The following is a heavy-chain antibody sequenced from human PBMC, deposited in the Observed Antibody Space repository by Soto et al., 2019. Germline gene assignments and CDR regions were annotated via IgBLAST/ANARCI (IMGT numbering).Heavy chain of an antibody. CDR3: TRDGRGLGRLSLFEY. J-gene: IGHJ4*02. CDR2: IYSGETT. V-gene: IGHV3-53*01. D-gene: IGHD2-21*02. CDR1: GFNVNSDY. Sequence: EVQLVESGGGLIHPGGSLRLSCAASGFNVNSDYMNWVRQTPGKGLEWVASIYSGETTYYADSVRVRFTISSDKSKNTLYFQLSSLRIEDTAVYYCTRDGRGLGRLSLFEYWGQGVLVTVSS.